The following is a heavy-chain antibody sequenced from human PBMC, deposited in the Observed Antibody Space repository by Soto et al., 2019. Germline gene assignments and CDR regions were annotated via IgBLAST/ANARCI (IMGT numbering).Heavy chain of an antibody. CDR3: GRGPSPRAPAGGTPYYYAMDV. Sequence: ASVKVSCTASGCDFTAYDINWVRQPSCQGVESMGWMNPINGATGTARRFQGRVSLSRNTATGTAYLELTSLRSDDTAVYYCGRGPSPRAPAGGTPYYYAMDVWGQGPTVTVSS. D-gene: IGHD6-13*01. CDR2: MNPINGAT. CDR1: GCDFTAYD. V-gene: IGHV1-8*02. J-gene: IGHJ6*02.